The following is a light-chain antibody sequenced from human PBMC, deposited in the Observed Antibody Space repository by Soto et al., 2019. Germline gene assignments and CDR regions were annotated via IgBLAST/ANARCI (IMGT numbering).Light chain of an antibody. V-gene: IGKV3-15*01. CDR2: GAS. Sequence: EIVLTQSPATLSVSPGESVTLSCRASQSVDTNLAWYQQKPGQPPRLLIYGASTRASTIPARFSGSGSGTEFTLSISSLQSEDFAVYYCQQYDNWPLLYTFGQGTKLEIK. CDR3: QQYDNWPLLYT. J-gene: IGKJ2*01. CDR1: QSVDTN.